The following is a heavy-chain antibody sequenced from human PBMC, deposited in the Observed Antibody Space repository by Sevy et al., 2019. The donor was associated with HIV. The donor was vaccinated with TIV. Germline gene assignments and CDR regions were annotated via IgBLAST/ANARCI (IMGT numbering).Heavy chain of an antibody. CDR1: GFSVSSHA. CDR3: TRDAGYSVGWYPSNY. Sequence: GGSLRLSCAASGFSVSSHAMHWVRQAPGKGLEWVALLSYDGSTQYYADSVKGRFSISRDNSENILYLQMNSLRPADTALYYCTRDAGYSVGWYPSNYWGQGTLVTVSS. V-gene: IGHV3-30*04. J-gene: IGHJ4*02. CDR2: LSYDGSTQ. D-gene: IGHD6-19*01.